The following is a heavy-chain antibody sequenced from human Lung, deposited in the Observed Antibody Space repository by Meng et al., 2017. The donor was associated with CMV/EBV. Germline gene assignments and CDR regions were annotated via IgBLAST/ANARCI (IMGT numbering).Heavy chain of an antibody. CDR1: GFTFSNYA. J-gene: IGHJ4*02. CDR2: ISGSGSRL. CDR3: VKAENCDSSGYDI. D-gene: IGHD3-22*01. Sequence: AESLRLXCAASGFTFSNYAMSWVRQAPGKGLEWVSDISGSGSRLYYADSVTGRLTMSRDNCKNTLYLQMNSLGAEDTAVYYCVKAENCDSSGYDIWGQGTLVTVSS. V-gene: IGHV3-23*01.